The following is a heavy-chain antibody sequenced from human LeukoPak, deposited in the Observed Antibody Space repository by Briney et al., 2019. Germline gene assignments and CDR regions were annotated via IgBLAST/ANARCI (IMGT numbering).Heavy chain of an antibody. CDR3: ARVVQQQLARSGFDP. CDR2: INPNSGGT. D-gene: IGHD6-13*01. CDR1: GYTFTDYY. J-gene: IGHJ5*02. V-gene: IGHV1-2*02. Sequence: ASVRVSCKASGYTFTDYYMHWVRQATGQGLEWMGWINPNSGGTDYAQKFQGRVTMTRDTSINTAYMELSRLTSDDTAIYYCARVVQQQLARSGFDPWGQGTLVTVSS.